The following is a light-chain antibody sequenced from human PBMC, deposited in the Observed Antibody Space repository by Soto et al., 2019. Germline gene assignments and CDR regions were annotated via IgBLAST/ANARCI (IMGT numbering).Light chain of an antibody. Sequence: QSVLTQPPSASGTPGQRVTISCSGSSSNIGSNTVNWYQQLPGTAPQLLIFSNNQRPSGVPDRFSGSKSGTSAPLAISGLRCEDESDYYCAAWDDSLNGHVVFGGGTRLT. CDR2: SNN. CDR3: AAWDDSLNGHVV. V-gene: IGLV1-44*01. CDR1: SSNIGSNT. J-gene: IGLJ2*01.